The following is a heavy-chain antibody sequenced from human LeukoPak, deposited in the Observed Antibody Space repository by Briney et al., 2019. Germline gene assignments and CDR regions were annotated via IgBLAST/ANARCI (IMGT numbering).Heavy chain of an antibody. Sequence: GRSLRLSCAASGFSFSSYLMHWVRQAPGKELEWVALIGFDVSKIYYADSVKGRFTISRDNSKNTLYLQMNSLRDEDTAVYFCARERLENCNDGSCPDALDIWGQGTMVTISS. CDR2: IGFDVSKI. CDR1: GFSFSSYL. J-gene: IGHJ3*02. CDR3: ARERLENCNDGSCPDALDI. D-gene: IGHD2-15*01. V-gene: IGHV3-33*01.